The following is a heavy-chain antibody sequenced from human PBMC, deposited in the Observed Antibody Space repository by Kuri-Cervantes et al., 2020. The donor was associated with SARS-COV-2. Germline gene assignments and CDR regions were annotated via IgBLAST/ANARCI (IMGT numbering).Heavy chain of an antibody. CDR2: IYYSGST. V-gene: IGHV4-39*01. D-gene: IGHD1-20*01. Sequence: GSLRLSCAVSGGSISSGGYYWGWIRQPPGKGLEWIGSIYYSGSTYYNPSLKSRVTISVDTSKNQFSLKLSSVTAADAAVYYCARRYNWNDGDYFDYWGQGTLVTVSS. CDR1: GGSISSGGYY. CDR3: ARRYNWNDGDYFDY. J-gene: IGHJ4*02.